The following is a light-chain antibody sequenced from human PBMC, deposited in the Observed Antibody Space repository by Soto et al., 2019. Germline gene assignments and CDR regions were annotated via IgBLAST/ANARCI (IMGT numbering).Light chain of an antibody. Sequence: QSVLTQPASVSGSPGQSITISCTGTSSDVGGYNYVSWYQQHPGKAHKLMIYDVSHRPSGVSNRFSGSKSGNTASLTISGLQDEDEADYYCSSYTSSSTYVFGTGTKVTVL. V-gene: IGLV2-14*01. CDR3: SSYTSSSTYV. CDR1: SSDVGGYNY. CDR2: DVS. J-gene: IGLJ1*01.